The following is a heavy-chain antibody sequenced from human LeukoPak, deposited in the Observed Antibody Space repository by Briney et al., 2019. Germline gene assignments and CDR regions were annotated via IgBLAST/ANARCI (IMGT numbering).Heavy chain of an antibody. D-gene: IGHD3-10*01. V-gene: IGHV3-30*02. CDR3: AKQTTMVRGVISS. CDR1: GFTFSSYG. J-gene: IGHJ4*02. CDR2: IRYDGSNK. Sequence: ESGGSLRLSCAASGFTFSSYGMHWVRQAPGKGLEWVAFIRYDGSNKYYADSVKGRFTISRDNSKNTLYLQMNSLRAEDTAVYYCAKQTTMVRGVISSWGQGTLVTVSS.